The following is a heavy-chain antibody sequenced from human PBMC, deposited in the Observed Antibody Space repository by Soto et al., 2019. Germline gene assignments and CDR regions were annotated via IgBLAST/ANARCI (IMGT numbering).Heavy chain of an antibody. J-gene: IGHJ4*02. CDR1: GYTFTSDY. V-gene: IGHV1-46*01. CDR2: IIPSGGTA. Sequence: GASVKVSCKASGYTFTSDYMHWVRQAPGQGLEWMGIIIPSGGTANYAQKFQGRVTMTADASTSTAYMELSSLRSEDTAVYYCARRGNYDILTRPFDYWGQGTLVTVSS. D-gene: IGHD3-9*01. CDR3: ARRGNYDILTRPFDY.